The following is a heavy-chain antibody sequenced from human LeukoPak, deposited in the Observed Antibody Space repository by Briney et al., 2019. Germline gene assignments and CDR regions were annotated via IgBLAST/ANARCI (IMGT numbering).Heavy chain of an antibody. CDR1: GFTFSDHY. V-gene: IGHV3-72*01. D-gene: IGHD6-19*01. CDR3: ARVASAVAGTTARTYFDY. J-gene: IGHJ4*02. CDR2: TRNKANSYTT. Sequence: GGSLRLSCAASGFTFSDHYMDWVRQAPGKGLEWVGRTRNKANSYTTEYAATVQGSITISRDDSKNSLYLQMNNLKTEDTAVYYCARVASAVAGTTARTYFDYWGQGTLVTVSS.